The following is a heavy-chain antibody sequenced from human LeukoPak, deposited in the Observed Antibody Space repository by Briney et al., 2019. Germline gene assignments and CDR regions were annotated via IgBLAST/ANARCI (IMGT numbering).Heavy chain of an antibody. J-gene: IGHJ4*02. V-gene: IGHV1-18*01. D-gene: IGHD4-17*01. CDR1: GYTFTSYG. CDR3: ARDGYGDYWGALVY. Sequence: ASVKVSCEASGYTFTSYGVNWVRQAPGQGLEWMGWISAYDGNTNYAQKVQGRVTMTTDTFTSTAYMELRSLRSDDTAVYYCARDGYGDYWGALVYWGQGTLVTVSS. CDR2: ISAYDGNT.